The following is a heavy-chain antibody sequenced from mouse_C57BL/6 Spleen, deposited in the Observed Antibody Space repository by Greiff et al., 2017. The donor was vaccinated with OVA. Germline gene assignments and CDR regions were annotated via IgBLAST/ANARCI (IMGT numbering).Heavy chain of an antibody. CDR2: ISDGGSYT. D-gene: IGHD2-5*01. Sequence: EVQVVESGGGLVKPGGSLKLSCAASGFTFSSYAMSWVRQTPEKRLEWVATISDGGSYTYYPDNVKGRFTISRDNAKNNLYLQMSHLKSEDTAMYYCARDKSNYIYYYAMDYWGQGTSVTVSS. V-gene: IGHV5-4*01. CDR1: GFTFSSYA. CDR3: ARDKSNYIYYYAMDY. J-gene: IGHJ4*01.